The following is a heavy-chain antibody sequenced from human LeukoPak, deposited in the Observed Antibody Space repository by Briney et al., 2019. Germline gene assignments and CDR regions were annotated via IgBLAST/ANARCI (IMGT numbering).Heavy chain of an antibody. CDR3: ARDPAQLWDYYGMDV. CDR1: GYTFTSYG. Sequence: ASVKVSCKTSGYTFTSYGISWVRQAPGQGLEWMGWISAYNGNTKYAQKLQGRVTMTTDTSTSTAYMELRSLRSDDTAVYYCARDPAQLWDYYGMDVWGQGTTVTVSS. V-gene: IGHV1-18*01. J-gene: IGHJ6*02. CDR2: ISAYNGNT. D-gene: IGHD5-18*01.